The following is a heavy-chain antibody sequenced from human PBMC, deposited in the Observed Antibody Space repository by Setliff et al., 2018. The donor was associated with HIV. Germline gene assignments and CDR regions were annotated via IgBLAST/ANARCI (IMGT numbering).Heavy chain of an antibody. J-gene: IGHJ6*03. CDR2: IYHSGTT. CDR1: GFSISSGHY. D-gene: IGHD1-1*01. V-gene: IGHV4-38-2*01. Sequence: SETLSLTCAVSGFSISSGHYWAWIRQPPGKGLEWIGSIYHSGTTYDNPSLKSRCTISVDSSKNHFFLILSLVTADDTADYYCARHGTYEADDFYMDVWGKGTTVTVSS. CDR3: ARHGTYEADDFYMDV.